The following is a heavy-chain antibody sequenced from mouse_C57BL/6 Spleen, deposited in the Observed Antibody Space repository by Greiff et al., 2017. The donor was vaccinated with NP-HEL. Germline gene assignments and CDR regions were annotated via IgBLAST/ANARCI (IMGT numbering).Heavy chain of an antibody. D-gene: IGHD2-4*01. CDR3: ARISYDYEGFAY. J-gene: IGHJ3*01. Sequence: VQLKESGPELVKPGASVKIPCKASGYTFTDYNMDWVKQSHGKSLEWIGDINPNNGGTIYNQKFKGKATLTVDKSSSTAYMELRSLTSEDTAVYYCARISYDYEGFAYWGQGTLVTVSA. CDR2: INPNNGGT. CDR1: GYTFTDYN. V-gene: IGHV1-18*01.